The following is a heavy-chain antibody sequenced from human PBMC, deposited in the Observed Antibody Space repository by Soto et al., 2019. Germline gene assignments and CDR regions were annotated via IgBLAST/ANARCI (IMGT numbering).Heavy chain of an antibody. CDR3: ARGEVAFFYYGLDV. CDR1: GGSITSSY. J-gene: IGHJ6*02. V-gene: IGHV4-59*01. CDR2: IYDTGISGYTPST. Sequence: SETLSLTCTVSGGSITSSYWSWIRRPPGKGLEWIAYIYDTGISGYTPSTSYNPSLKSRVTMSVDTPKSQFSLKLTSVTAADTAVYYCARGEVAFFYYGLDVWGQGITVTVSS.